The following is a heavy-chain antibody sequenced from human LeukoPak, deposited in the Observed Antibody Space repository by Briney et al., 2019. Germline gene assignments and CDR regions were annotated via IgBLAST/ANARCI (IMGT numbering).Heavy chain of an antibody. CDR1: GFTFSSYS. Sequence: GGSLRLSCAASGFTFSSYSMNWVRPAPGKGLEWVSSISSSSSYIYYADSVKGRFTISRDNAKNSLYLQMNSLRAEDTAVYYCARGGGYCSSTSCYLNDWSDPWGQGTLVTVSS. CDR3: ARGGGYCSSTSCYLNDWSDP. V-gene: IGHV3-21*01. J-gene: IGHJ5*02. D-gene: IGHD2-2*03. CDR2: ISSSSSYI.